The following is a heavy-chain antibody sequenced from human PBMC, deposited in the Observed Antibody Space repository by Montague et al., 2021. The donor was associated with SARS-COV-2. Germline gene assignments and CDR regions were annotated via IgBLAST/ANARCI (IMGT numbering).Heavy chain of an antibody. J-gene: IGHJ5*02. CDR2: IYYSGST. D-gene: IGHD5-18*01. V-gene: IGHV4-31*03. Sequence: TLSLTCTVSSGSISSGGSISSGGYYWSWIRQHPGKGLEWIGYIYYSGSTSYNPSLKSRVTISVDTSKNQFSLKLSSVTAADTAVYYCARDLGYRYVAGWFDPWGQGTLVTVSS. CDR1: SGSISSGGSISSGGYY. CDR3: ARDLGYRYVAGWFDP.